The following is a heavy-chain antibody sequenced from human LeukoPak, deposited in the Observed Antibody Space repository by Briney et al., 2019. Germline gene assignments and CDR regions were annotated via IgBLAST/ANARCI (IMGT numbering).Heavy chain of an antibody. CDR3: ARAIRSGITIFGVVTTRQNYYYYMDV. V-gene: IGHV4-39*07. Sequence: SETLSLTCTVSGGSISSSSYYWGWIRQPPGKGLEWIGSIYYSGSTYYNPSLKSRVTITVDTSKNQFSLKLSSVTAADTAVYYCARAIRSGITIFGVVTTRQNYYYYMDVWGKGTTVTVSS. D-gene: IGHD3-3*01. CDR2: IYYSGST. CDR1: GGSISSSSYY. J-gene: IGHJ6*03.